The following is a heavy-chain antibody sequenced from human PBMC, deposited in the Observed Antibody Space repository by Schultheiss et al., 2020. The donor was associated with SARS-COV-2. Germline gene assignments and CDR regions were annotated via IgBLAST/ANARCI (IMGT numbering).Heavy chain of an antibody. CDR1: GGSISSSSYY. V-gene: IGHV4-39*07. Sequence: SETLSLTCTVSGGSISSSSYYWSWIRQPPGKGLEWIGEINHSGSTNYNPSLKSRVTISVDTSKNQFSLKLSSVTAADTAVYYCARETDDAFDIWGQGTMVTVSS. CDR2: INHSGST. J-gene: IGHJ3*02. CDR3: ARETDDAFDI. D-gene: IGHD1-14*01.